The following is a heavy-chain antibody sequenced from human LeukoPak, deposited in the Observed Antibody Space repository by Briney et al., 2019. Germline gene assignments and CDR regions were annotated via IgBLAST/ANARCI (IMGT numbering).Heavy chain of an antibody. Sequence: GGSLKLSCAASGFTFSGSAMHWVRQASGKGLEWVGRIRSKANSYATAYAASVKGRFTISRDDSKNTAYLQMNSLRAEDTAVYYCARDAGTCGGDCSPLDYWGQGTLVTVSS. J-gene: IGHJ4*02. CDR2: IRSKANSYAT. CDR1: GFTFSGSA. D-gene: IGHD2-21*02. CDR3: ARDAGTCGGDCSPLDY. V-gene: IGHV3-73*01.